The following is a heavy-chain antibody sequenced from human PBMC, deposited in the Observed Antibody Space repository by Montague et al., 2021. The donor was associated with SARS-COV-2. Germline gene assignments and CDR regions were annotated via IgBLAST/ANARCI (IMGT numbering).Heavy chain of an antibody. CDR3: AQVNRRLGGVSFDS. J-gene: IGHJ4*02. V-gene: IGHV4-61*05. CDR1: GDSIINIKTSY. CDR2: IFHTGTS. Sequence: SETLSLTCNVSGDSIINIKTSYWGWIRLPPGKGLEWIGYIFHTGTSNCQASLKSRVTMSVDTSKTQFSLKLTSVTAADTAVYFCAQVNRRLGGVSFDSWGQGALVTVSS. D-gene: IGHD3-16*01.